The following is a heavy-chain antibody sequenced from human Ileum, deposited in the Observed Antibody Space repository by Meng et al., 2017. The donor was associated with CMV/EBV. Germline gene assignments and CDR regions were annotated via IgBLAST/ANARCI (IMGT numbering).Heavy chain of an antibody. CDR2: SKNSGST. CDR3: ARGGPWFDS. CDR1: GRSCSGNC. V-gene: IGHV4-34*01. Sequence: QVEAQGGWAGPVEPSETLSAACGVYGRSCSGNCWRQTRRTAGKGVEWIGKSKNSGSTNYNPARKSLVTISLDTSKNQFSLKLSAVTAADKDGYYCARGGPWFDSWGQGTLVTVSS. J-gene: IGHJ5*01.